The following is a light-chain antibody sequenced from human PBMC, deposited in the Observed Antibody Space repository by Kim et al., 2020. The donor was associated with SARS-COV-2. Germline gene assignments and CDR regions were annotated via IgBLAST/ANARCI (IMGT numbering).Light chain of an antibody. CDR1: SSNIGGNT. J-gene: IGLJ2*01. CDR2: SNN. Sequence: ELTQPPSASGTPGQRVTMSCSGSSSNIGGNTVTWYQHLPGTAPKLLIYSNNLRPSGVPDRLSGSKSGTSASLAISGLHSEDEADYYCAVWDDSLNGCVFGGGTQLTVL. V-gene: IGLV1-44*01. CDR3: AVWDDSLNGCV.